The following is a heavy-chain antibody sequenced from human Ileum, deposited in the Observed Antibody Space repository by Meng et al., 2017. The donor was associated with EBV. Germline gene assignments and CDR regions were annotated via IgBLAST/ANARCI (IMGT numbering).Heavy chain of an antibody. CDR3: ASRELAPFDY. J-gene: IGHJ4*02. Sequence: QRQLQESGPGLVNPSETLSLTCGVSGGSFSSRKYYWGWIRQPPGKALEWIASIYYSGTTYYNPSLQSRVSISVDKSKNQVSLNMTSMTAADTAVYYCASRELAPFDYWGQGTLVTVSS. D-gene: IGHD1-26*01. V-gene: IGHV4-39*07. CDR1: GGSFSSRKYY. CDR2: IYYSGTT.